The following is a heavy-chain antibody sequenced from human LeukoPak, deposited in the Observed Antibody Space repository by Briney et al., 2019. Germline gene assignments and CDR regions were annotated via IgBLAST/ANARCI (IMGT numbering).Heavy chain of an antibody. D-gene: IGHD6-13*01. V-gene: IGHV4-59*01. CDR1: GGSISTYY. CDR3: ARERASAGPHFEH. CDR2: DYNRGTT. Sequence: SETLSLTCSVSGGSISTYYWSWIRQPPGKGLEWIGYDYNRGTTNYNPSLKSRVTISVDRSKNQFSLSLTSVTAADTAVYYCARERASAGPHFEHWGRGILVTVSS. J-gene: IGHJ4*02.